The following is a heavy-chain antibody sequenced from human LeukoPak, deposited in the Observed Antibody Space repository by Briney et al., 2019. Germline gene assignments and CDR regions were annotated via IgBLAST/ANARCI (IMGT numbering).Heavy chain of an antibody. Sequence: PSETLSLTCTVSGGSISSYYWTWIRQPPGKGLEWIGYIHSSGGTNYIPSLKSRVTISVDTSKNQFSLKLSSVTAADTAVYYCSSGHQRDGYTYFDFWGQGTLVTVSS. J-gene: IGHJ4*02. CDR3: SSGHQRDGYTYFDF. CDR2: IHSSGGT. CDR1: GGSISSYY. D-gene: IGHD5-24*01. V-gene: IGHV4-59*01.